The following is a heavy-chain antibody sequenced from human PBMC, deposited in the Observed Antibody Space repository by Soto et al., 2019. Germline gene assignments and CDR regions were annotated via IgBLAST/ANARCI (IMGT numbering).Heavy chain of an antibody. CDR1: GLTFNNYA. Sequence: EGSLRLSCAASGLTFNNYAMSWVRQAPGKGLEWVSAIIGSGGSTYYADSVKGRFTISRDNSKNTLYLQMDSLRAEDTAVYYCAKDSAYYNSRGFDYWGQGTLVTV. V-gene: IGHV3-23*01. J-gene: IGHJ4*02. CDR2: IIGSGGST. CDR3: AKDSAYYNSRGFDY. D-gene: IGHD3-22*01.